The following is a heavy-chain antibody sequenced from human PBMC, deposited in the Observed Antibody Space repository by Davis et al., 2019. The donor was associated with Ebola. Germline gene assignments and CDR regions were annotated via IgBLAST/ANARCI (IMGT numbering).Heavy chain of an antibody. Sequence: SETLSLTCTVSGGSISSYYWSWIRQPPGKGLEWIGYIYYSGSTNYNPSLKSRVTISVDTSKNQFSLKLSSVTAVDTAVYYCAKNSRRYSGSTEAYDYWGQGTLVTVSS. V-gene: IGHV4-59*12. J-gene: IGHJ4*02. CDR3: AKNSRRYSGSTEAYDY. CDR1: GGSISSYY. CDR2: IYYSGST. D-gene: IGHD1-26*01.